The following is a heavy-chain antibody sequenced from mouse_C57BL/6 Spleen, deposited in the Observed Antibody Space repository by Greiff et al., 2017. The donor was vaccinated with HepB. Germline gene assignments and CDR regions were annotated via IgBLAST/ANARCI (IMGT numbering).Heavy chain of an antibody. V-gene: IGHV1-15*01. D-gene: IGHD1-1*01. J-gene: IGHJ4*01. Sequence: LQESGAELVRPGASVTLSCKASGYTFTDYEMHWVKQTPVHGLEWIGAIDPETGGTAYNQKFKGKAILTADKSSSTAYMELRSLTSEDSAVYYCTRGFYGNAMDYWGQGTSVTVSS. CDR2: IDPETGGT. CDR1: GYTFTDYE. CDR3: TRGFYGNAMDY.